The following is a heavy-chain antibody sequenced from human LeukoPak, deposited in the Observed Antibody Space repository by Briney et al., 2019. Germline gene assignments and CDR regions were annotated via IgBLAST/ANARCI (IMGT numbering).Heavy chain of an antibody. CDR2: ISYDGSNK. D-gene: IGHD6-19*01. V-gene: IGHV3-30*18. CDR1: GFIFSSYG. Sequence: PGGSLRLSCAASGFIFSSYGMHWVRQAPGKGLEWVAVISYDGSNKYYADSVKGRFTISRDNSKNTLYLQMNSLRAEDTAVYYCAKDTSGYSSGWCDYWGQGTLVTVSS. J-gene: IGHJ4*02. CDR3: AKDTSGYSSGWCDY.